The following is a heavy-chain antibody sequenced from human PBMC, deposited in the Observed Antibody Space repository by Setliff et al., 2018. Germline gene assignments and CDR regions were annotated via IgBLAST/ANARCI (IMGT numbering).Heavy chain of an antibody. CDR3: AKGGTYRYFDF. CDR2: FRPSGRT. J-gene: IGHJ4*02. CDR1: GSAISSGHY. V-gene: IGHV4-38-2*01. D-gene: IGHD2-15*01. Sequence: SETLSLTCAVSGSAISSGHYWGWIRQPPGKGGLEWIGSFRPSGRTYYNPSLKSRVTISLDTSRKQFSLKLTSLTAADTAVYFCAKGGTYRYFDFWGQGILVTVSS.